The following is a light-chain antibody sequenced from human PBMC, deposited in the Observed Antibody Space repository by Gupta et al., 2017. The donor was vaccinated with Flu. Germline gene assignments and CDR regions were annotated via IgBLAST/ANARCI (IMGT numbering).Light chain of an antibody. CDR1: QSVSSSY. V-gene: IGKV3-20*01. CDR2: GAS. Sequence: EIVLTPSPGTLSSSPGERATPSCRASQSVSSSYLAWYQQKPGQAPRLLIYGASSRATGIPDRFSGSGSGTDFTLTISRLEPEDFAVYYCQQYGSSPWTFGQGTKVEIK. J-gene: IGKJ1*01. CDR3: QQYGSSPWT.